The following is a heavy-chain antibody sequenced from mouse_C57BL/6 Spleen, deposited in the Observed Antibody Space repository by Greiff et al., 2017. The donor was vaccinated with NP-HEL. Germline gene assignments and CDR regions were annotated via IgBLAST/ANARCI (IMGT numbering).Heavy chain of an antibody. J-gene: IGHJ1*03. D-gene: IGHD2-1*01. CDR1: GYTFTSYW. V-gene: IGHV1-52*01. Sequence: QVQLQQPGAELVRPGSSVKLSCKASGYTFTSYWMHWVKQRPIQGLEWIGNTDPSDSETHYNQKFKDKATLTVDKSSSTAYMQLSSLTSEDSAVYYCARFYYGNYGGYFDVWGTGTTVTVSS. CDR3: ARFYYGNYGGYFDV. CDR2: TDPSDSET.